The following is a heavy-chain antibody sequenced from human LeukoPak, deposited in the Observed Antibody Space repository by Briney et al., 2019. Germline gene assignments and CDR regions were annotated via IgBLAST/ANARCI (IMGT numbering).Heavy chain of an antibody. CDR3: ARAYSGRYGLGYYYMDV. Sequence: GGSLRLSCTASGFTFTSYWMSWVRQAPGKGLEWVANIKPDGSEKYSVDSVKGRFTTSRYNAKNSLYLQMNSLRADDTAVYYCARAYSGRYGLGYYYMDVWGKGTTVTISS. J-gene: IGHJ6*03. CDR1: GFTFTSYW. D-gene: IGHD1-26*01. V-gene: IGHV3-7*01. CDR2: IKPDGSEK.